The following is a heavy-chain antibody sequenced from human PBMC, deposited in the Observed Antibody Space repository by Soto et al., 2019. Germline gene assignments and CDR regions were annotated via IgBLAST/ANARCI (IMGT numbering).Heavy chain of an antibody. Sequence: SVKVSCKASGGTFNSYTISWVRQAPGQGLEWLGRIIPILGVANHAQKFQGRVTISADKSTTTAYMELSSLRSEDTAMYYCVRDNKRCSTTSCYSSGGYWGQGTLVTVSS. D-gene: IGHD2-2*01. J-gene: IGHJ4*02. V-gene: IGHV1-69*04. CDR2: IIPILGVA. CDR1: GGTFNSYT. CDR3: VRDNKRCSTTSCYSSGGY.